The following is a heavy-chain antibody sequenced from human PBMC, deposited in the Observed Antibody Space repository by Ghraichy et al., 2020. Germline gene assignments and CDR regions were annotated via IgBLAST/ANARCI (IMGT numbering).Heavy chain of an antibody. V-gene: IGHV3-23*01. CDR2: ISGSNST. CDR3: AATPYYYGSGSYLDY. D-gene: IGHD3-10*01. CDR1: GFTFSSYA. J-gene: IGHJ4*02. Sequence: GGSLRLSCAASGFTFSSYAMIWVRQAPGKGLEWVSSISGSNSTYYTDSVTGRFTISRDNSKNTLYLQMNSLRAEDTAVYYCAATPYYYGSGSYLDYWGQGTLVTVSS.